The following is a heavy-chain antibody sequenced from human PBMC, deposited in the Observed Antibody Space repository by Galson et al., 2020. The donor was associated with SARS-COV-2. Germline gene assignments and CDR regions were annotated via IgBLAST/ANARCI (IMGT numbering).Heavy chain of an antibody. CDR1: GFTFSSYW. D-gene: IGHD4-4*01. CDR2: IKQDASER. Sequence: GESLKISCAASGFTFSSYWMSWVRQAPGKGLEWVANIKQDASERYYVDSVKGRFSISRDNAKNSLYLQMNSLRAEDTAVYYCARDPPSFEYSNSDFFDYWGQGTLVTVSS. CDR3: ARDPPSFEYSNSDFFDY. V-gene: IGHV3-7*03. J-gene: IGHJ4*02.